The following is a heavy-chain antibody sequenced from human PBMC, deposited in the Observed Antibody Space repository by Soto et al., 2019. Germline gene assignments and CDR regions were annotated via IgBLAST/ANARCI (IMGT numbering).Heavy chain of an antibody. CDR2: ISGNGGST. V-gene: IGHV3-23*01. J-gene: IGHJ4*02. CDR1: GFALSNHA. Sequence: SLRLSCAASGFALSNHAMTWVRQAPGKGLEWVAIISGNGGSTYYTDSVRGRFTISRDNSRDTLFLHMNSLRVEDTAVYFCAIYSSGWYPLDYWGQGTLVTVSS. D-gene: IGHD6-19*01. CDR3: AIYSSGWYPLDY.